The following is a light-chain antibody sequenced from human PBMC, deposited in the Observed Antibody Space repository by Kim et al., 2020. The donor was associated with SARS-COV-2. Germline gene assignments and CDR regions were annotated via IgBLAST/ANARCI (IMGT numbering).Light chain of an antibody. J-gene: IGLJ2*01. CDR3: NSRDSNDNVV. CDR2: GKN. CDR1: ILRSYY. V-gene: IGLV3-19*01. Sequence: ALGQAVMITCQGDILRSYYAPWYQQKPGQAPILVIYGKNNRPSGIPDRFSGSSAGNTASLTITGTRAGDEADYYCNSRDSNDNVVFGGGTQLTVL.